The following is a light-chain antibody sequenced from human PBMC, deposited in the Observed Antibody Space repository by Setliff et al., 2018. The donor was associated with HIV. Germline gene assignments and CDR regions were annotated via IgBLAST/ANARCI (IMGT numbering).Light chain of an antibody. Sequence: QSALTQPASVSGSPGQSITISCTGTSSDVGSYNFVSWYQQHPGQAPKLIIYEVNKRPSGVSNRFSGSKSGTTASLAISGLQADDEADYYCCSYAGSNIFVVFGTGTKVTVL. J-gene: IGLJ1*01. CDR3: CSYAGSNIFVV. CDR1: SSDVGSYNF. CDR2: EVN. V-gene: IGLV2-23*02.